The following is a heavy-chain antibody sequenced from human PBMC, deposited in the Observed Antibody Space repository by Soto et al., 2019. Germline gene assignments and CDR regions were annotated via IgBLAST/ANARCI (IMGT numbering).Heavy chain of an antibody. Sequence: QVQLQQWGAGLLKPSETLSLTCAVYGGSFSNYYWNWIRQPPGKGLEWIGEINHSGSTSYNPSLKSRVTISGDTSKNQFSRKLSSVTAADTAGYYCARGGRQQLVRRNWFDPWGQGTLVTVSS. CDR2: INHSGST. CDR3: ARGGRQQLVRRNWFDP. CDR1: GGSFSNYY. V-gene: IGHV4-34*01. J-gene: IGHJ5*02. D-gene: IGHD6-13*01.